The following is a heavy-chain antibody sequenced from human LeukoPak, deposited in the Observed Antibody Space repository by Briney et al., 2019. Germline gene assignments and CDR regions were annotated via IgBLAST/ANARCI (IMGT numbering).Heavy chain of an antibody. CDR1: GYSFTSYW. J-gene: IGHJ6*02. V-gene: IGHV5-51*01. D-gene: IGHD2-2*01. CDR3: ARLPLGTTDGYYYYGMDV. CDR2: IYPGDSDT. Sequence: GESLKIPCKGSGYSFTSYWIGWVRQMPGKGLEWMGIIYPGDSDTRYSPSFQGQVTISADKSISTAYLQWSSLKASDTAMYYCARLPLGTTDGYYYYGMDVWGQGTTVTVSS.